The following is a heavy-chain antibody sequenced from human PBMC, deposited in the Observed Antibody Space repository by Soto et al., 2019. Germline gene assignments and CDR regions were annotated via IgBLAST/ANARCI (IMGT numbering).Heavy chain of an antibody. D-gene: IGHD3-3*01. J-gene: IGHJ4*02. CDR1: GFTFSSYA. Sequence: GGSLRLSCAASGFTFSSYAMSWVRQAPGKGLEWVSAISGSGGSTYYADSVKGRFTISRDNSKNTLYLQMNSLRAEDMAVYYCAKTPTYYDFWSGSIPFDYWGQGTLVTVSS. V-gene: IGHV3-23*01. CDR2: ISGSGGST. CDR3: AKTPTYYDFWSGSIPFDY.